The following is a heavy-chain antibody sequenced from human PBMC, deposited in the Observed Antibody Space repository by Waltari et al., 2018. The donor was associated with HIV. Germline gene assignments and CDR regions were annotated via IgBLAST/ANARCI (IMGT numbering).Heavy chain of an antibody. Sequence: QVQLVQSGAEVKKPGASVKVSCTASGYTFTGYYMHWVPQAPGHGLEWLGWIHPNSGGTNYAQKFQGRVTMTRDTSISTAYMELSRLRSDDTAVYYCARDLFDLGYCTNGVCPPHYYYYGMDVWGQGTTVTVSS. V-gene: IGHV1-2*02. CDR2: IHPNSGGT. J-gene: IGHJ6*02. CDR1: GYTFTGYY. D-gene: IGHD2-8*01. CDR3: ARDLFDLGYCTNGVCPPHYYYYGMDV.